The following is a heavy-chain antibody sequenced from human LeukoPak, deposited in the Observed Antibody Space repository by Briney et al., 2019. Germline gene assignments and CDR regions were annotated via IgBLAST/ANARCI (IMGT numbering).Heavy chain of an antibody. CDR1: GFTLSSYG. J-gene: IGHJ4*02. CDR3: AKDPHYGDYVNYFDY. Sequence: GGSLRLSCAASGFTLSSYGMHWVRQAPGKGLEWVAVISYDGSNKYYADSVKGRFTISRDNSKNTLYLQMNSLRAEDTAVYYCAKDPHYGDYVNYFDYWGQGTLVTVSS. V-gene: IGHV3-30*18. CDR2: ISYDGSNK. D-gene: IGHD4-17*01.